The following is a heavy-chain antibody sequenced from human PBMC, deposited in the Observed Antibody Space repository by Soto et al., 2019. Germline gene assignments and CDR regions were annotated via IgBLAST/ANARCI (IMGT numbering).Heavy chain of an antibody. CDR3: VRTFHSTWLVGRY. D-gene: IGHD3-10*01. CDR2: ISYDGTNQ. CDR1: VFSFSSYS. V-gene: IGHV3-30-3*01. J-gene: IGHJ4*02. Sequence: QLRLVESGGGVVQLGRSLRLSCATSVFSFSSYSLYWVRQSPDKGLEWVALISYDGTNQHYAESVQGRFTVSRDDSKSTMYLQMNSLRIEDTAVYYCVRTFHSTWLVGRYWGQGTLVTVSS.